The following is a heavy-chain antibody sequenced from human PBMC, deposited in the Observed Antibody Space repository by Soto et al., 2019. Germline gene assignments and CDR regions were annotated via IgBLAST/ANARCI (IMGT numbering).Heavy chain of an antibody. CDR3: ARGSPLLFYYFEY. CDR1: VGSITRGYYY. CDR2: IYYRSMP. J-gene: IGHJ4*02. V-gene: IGHV4-30-4*01. Sequence: SETLSLTCNVSVGSITRGYYYLSWLLHPPGKGLEWIGYIYYRSMPYYNPSLKSRVTISVDTPKNQFSLSMTSVTSADTAVYYGARGSPLLFYYFEYWGQGTPVTVSS.